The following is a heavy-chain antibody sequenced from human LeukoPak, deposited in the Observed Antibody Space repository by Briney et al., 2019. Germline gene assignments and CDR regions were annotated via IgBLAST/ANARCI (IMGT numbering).Heavy chain of an antibody. CDR3: ASFSDYALRAADAFDI. D-gene: IGHD4-17*01. CDR2: IYYSEST. V-gene: IGHV4-31*02. Sequence: SWIRQHPGKGLEWIGYIYYSESTYYNPSLKSRVTISVDTSKNQFSLKLSSVTAADTAVYYCASFSDYALRAADAFDIWGQGTMVTISS. J-gene: IGHJ3*02.